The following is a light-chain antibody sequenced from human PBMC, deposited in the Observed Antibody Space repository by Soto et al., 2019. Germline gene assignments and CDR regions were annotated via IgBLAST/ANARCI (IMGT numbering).Light chain of an antibody. CDR1: QSVSSSY. CDR2: GAS. V-gene: IGKV3-20*01. Sequence: EIVLTHSPGTLSLSPGERATLSCRASQSVSSSYLAWYQQKPGQAPRLLIYGASSRATGIPDRFSGSGSGTGFTLTISRLEPEDFAVYYCQQYGSSSWTFGQGTRWIS. J-gene: IGKJ1*01. CDR3: QQYGSSSWT.